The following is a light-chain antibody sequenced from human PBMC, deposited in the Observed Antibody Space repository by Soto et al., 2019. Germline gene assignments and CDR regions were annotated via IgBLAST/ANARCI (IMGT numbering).Light chain of an antibody. CDR2: DVS. J-gene: IGLJ1*01. CDR1: SSDVGGYNY. V-gene: IGLV2-14*03. Sequence: QSVVTQPASLSGSPGQSITISCTGTSSDVGGYNYVSWYQHHPGKAPKLMIFDVSNRPSGVSNRFSGSKSGNTASLTISGLQPEDEADYYCSSYTTSNTRQIVFGTGTKVT. CDR3: SSYTTSNTRQIV.